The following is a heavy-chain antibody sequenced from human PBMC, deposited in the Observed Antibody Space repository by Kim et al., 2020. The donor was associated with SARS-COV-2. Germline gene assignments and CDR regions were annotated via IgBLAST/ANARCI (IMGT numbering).Heavy chain of an antibody. V-gene: IGHV1-2*06. D-gene: IGHD3-10*01. J-gene: IGHJ6*02. Sequence: ASVKVSCKASGYTFTSYYIHLVRQAPGQGLDWMGRINPLTGDTNYAQKFQGRVTMTRDTSITTAYMDLRSLRSDDTAVFYCASDISLGPSPSYYGLNVWGQGTTVTVSS. CDR1: GYTFTSYY. CDR2: INPLTGDT. CDR3: ASDISLGPSPSYYGLNV.